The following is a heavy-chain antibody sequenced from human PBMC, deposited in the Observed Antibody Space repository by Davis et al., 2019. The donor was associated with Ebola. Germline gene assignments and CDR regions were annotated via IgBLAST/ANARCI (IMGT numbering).Heavy chain of an antibody. V-gene: IGHV3-15*01. CDR3: TTRRGSGWYYYYYGMDV. CDR1: GFTFSNAW. D-gene: IGHD6-19*01. J-gene: IGHJ6*02. CDR2: IKSKTDGGTT. Sequence: GESLKISCAASGFTFSNAWMSWVRQAPGKGLEWVGRIKSKTDGGTTDYAAPVKGRFTISRDDSKNTLYLQMNSLKTEERGVCYCTTRRGSGWYYYYYGMDVWGPGTTVTVSS.